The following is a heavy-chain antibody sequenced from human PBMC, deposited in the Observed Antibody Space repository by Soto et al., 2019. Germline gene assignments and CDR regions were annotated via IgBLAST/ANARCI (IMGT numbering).Heavy chain of an antibody. CDR1: GGTFSSYA. Sequence: GASVKVSCKASGGTFSSYAISWVRQAPGQGLEWMGGIIPIFGTANYAQKSQGRVTITADESTSTAYMELSSLRSEDTAVYYCAREGYCSGGSCLGNWFDPWGQGTLVTVSS. V-gene: IGHV1-69*13. CDR3: AREGYCSGGSCLGNWFDP. D-gene: IGHD2-15*01. CDR2: IIPIFGTA. J-gene: IGHJ5*02.